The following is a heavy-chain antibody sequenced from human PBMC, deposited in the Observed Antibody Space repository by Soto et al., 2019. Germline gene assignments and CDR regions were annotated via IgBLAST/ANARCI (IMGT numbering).Heavy chain of an antibody. J-gene: IGHJ4*02. D-gene: IGHD3-3*01. CDR2: IYYSGST. V-gene: IGHV4-30-4*01. CDR3: ARERRYDFWSGYRYFDY. CDR1: GGSISSGDYY. Sequence: SETLSLTCTVSGGSISSGDYYWSWIRQPPWKGLEWIGYIYYSGSTYYNPSLKSRVTISVDTSKNQFSLKLSSVTAADTAVYYCARERRYDFWSGYRYFDYWGQGTLVTVSS.